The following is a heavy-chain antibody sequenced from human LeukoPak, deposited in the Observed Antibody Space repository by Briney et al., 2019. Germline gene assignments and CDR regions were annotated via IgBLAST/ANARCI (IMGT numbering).Heavy chain of an antibody. CDR1: GFTFSSYS. D-gene: IGHD3-10*01. CDR3: AREMVRGVRIVYYYGMDV. Sequence: GGSLRLSCAASGFTFSSYSMHWVRQAPGKGLEWVAVIWYDGSNKYYADSVKGRFTISRDNSKNTLYLQMNSLRAEDTAVYYCAREMVRGVRIVYYYGMDVWGQGTTVTVSS. J-gene: IGHJ6*02. V-gene: IGHV3-33*01. CDR2: IWYDGSNK.